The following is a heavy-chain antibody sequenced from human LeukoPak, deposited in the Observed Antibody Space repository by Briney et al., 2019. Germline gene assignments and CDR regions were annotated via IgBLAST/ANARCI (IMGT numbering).Heavy chain of an antibody. V-gene: IGHV4-39*07. J-gene: IGHJ4*02. CDR3: ARAPYNSKYYITD. D-gene: IGHD4-11*01. CDR2: IYYTGST. CDR1: GVSISSNTFS. Sequence: PSETLSLTCNVSGVSISSNTFSWGWIRQPPGKGLEWIGTIYYTGSTYYNPSLKSRVTISEDTSKNRFSLNVTSLIAADTAIYYCARAPYNSKYYITDWGRGTLVTVSS.